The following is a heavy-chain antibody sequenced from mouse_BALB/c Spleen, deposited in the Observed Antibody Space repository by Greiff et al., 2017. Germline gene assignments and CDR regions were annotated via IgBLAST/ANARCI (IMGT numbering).Heavy chain of an antibody. CDR3: ARLVLRYYAMDY. D-gene: IGHD1-1*01. J-gene: IGHJ4*01. CDR2: ISNGGGST. CDR1: GFTFSSYT. Sequence: EVMLVESGGGLVQPGGSLKLSCAASGFTFSSYTMSWVRQTPEKRLEWVAYISNGGGSTYYPDTVKGRFTISRDNAKNTLYLQMSSLKSEDTAMYYCARLVLRYYAMDYWGQGTSVTVSS. V-gene: IGHV5-12-2*01.